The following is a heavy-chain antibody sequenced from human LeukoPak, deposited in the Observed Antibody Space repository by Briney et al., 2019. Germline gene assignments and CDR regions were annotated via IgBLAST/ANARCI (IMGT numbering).Heavy chain of an antibody. Sequence: GGSLRFSCAASGFTFTNYNMNWVRQAPGKGLEWISYISGGSGTIYYADSVRGRFTVSRDNAKDSLWLQMDSLRVEDTAVYFCARLYGDWFDPWGPGTLVTVSS. D-gene: IGHD4-17*01. J-gene: IGHJ5*02. V-gene: IGHV3-48*01. CDR3: ARLYGDWFDP. CDR1: GFTFTNYN. CDR2: ISGGSGTI.